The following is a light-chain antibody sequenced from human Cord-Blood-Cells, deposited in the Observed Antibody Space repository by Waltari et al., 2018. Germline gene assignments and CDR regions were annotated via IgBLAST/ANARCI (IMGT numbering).Light chain of an antibody. CDR2: GAS. V-gene: IGKV3-15*01. Sequence: EIVMTQSPATLSVSPGERATLSCRASQSVSSNLAWYQQKPGQAPRLLIYGASTRATVIPARFSGSASGREFTLTISSLQSEDFAVYYCQQYNNWPPWTFGQGTKVEIK. J-gene: IGKJ1*01. CDR3: QQYNNWPPWT. CDR1: QSVSSN.